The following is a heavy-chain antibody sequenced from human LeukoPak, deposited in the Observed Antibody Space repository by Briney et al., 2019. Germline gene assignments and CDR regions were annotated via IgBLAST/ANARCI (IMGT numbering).Heavy chain of an antibody. CDR1: GGSFSGYY. CDR2: INHSGST. Sequence: PSETLSLTCAVYGGSFSGYYWSWIRQPPRKGLEWIGEINHSGSTSYNPSLKSRVTISVDASKNQFSLKLSSVTAADTAVYYCATYYYESSGYYPVFDYWGQGNLVTVSS. J-gene: IGHJ4*02. CDR3: ATYYYESSGYYPVFDY. V-gene: IGHV4-34*01. D-gene: IGHD3-22*01.